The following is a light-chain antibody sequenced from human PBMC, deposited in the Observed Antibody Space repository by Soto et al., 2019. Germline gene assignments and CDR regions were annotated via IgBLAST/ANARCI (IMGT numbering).Light chain of an antibody. CDR1: SSDVGYYNY. Sequence: QSVLTQPASVSGSPGQSITISCTGTSSDVGYYNYVSWYQQHPGKAPKLMIYEVSNRPSGVSYRFSGSKSGTTASLTISGLQAEDEADYYCSSYTGSASPYVFGTGTKLTVL. V-gene: IGLV2-14*01. CDR3: SSYTGSASPYV. J-gene: IGLJ1*01. CDR2: EVS.